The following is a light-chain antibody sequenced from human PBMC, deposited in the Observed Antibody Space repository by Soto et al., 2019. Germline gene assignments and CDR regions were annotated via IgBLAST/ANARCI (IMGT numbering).Light chain of an antibody. V-gene: IGKV1-33*01. CDR2: DAS. CDR1: QDISNH. Sequence: DIQVTQSPSSLSASVGDRVTITCQASQDISNHLNFYQQNPGKAPNLLIHDASNLERGVPSRFSGSGSGTHFTFTISRLQPEDTATYYCQQYDNVPYTFGQGTKLEIK. CDR3: QQYDNVPYT. J-gene: IGKJ2*01.